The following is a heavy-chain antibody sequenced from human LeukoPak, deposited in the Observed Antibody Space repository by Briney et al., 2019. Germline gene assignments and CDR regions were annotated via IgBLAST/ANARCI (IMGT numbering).Heavy chain of an antibody. CDR1: GGSISSYY. CDR2: IYYSGST. Sequence: SETLSLTCTVSGGSISSYYWSWIRQPPGKGLEWIGYIYYSGSTDYNPSLKSRVTISVDTSKNQFSLKLSSVTAADTAVYYCARAPDSSGLDYWGQGTLVTVSS. J-gene: IGHJ4*02. V-gene: IGHV4-59*01. CDR3: ARAPDSSGLDY. D-gene: IGHD3-22*01.